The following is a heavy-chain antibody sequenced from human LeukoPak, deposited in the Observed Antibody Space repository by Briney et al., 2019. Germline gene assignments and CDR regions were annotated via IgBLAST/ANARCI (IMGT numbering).Heavy chain of an antibody. CDR1: GFPFVVYA. CDR2: ISSDTSNK. Sequence: GGSLRLSCATSGFPFVVYALHWVRQAPGKGLEWVAVISSDTSNKYYMDSVKGRFTISRDNSKNTLYLQMDSLRPEDTAVYYCARLAAASPGYWGQGTLVTVSS. D-gene: IGHD3-16*01. V-gene: IGHV3-30*10. J-gene: IGHJ4*02. CDR3: ARLAAASPGY.